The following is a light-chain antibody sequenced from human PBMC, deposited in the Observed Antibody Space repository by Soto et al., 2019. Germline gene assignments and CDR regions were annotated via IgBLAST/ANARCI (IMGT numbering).Light chain of an antibody. CDR2: GAS. CDR3: QQYGSSPIT. CDR1: QSVNTNY. V-gene: IGKV3-20*01. J-gene: IGKJ5*01. Sequence: EIVLTQSPGTLSLSPGERATLSCRASQSVNTNYLAWYQQKSGQAPRLLIYGASSRATGIPARFSGSGSGTDFTLTISSLEPEDFAAYFCQQYGSSPITFGQGTRLEIK.